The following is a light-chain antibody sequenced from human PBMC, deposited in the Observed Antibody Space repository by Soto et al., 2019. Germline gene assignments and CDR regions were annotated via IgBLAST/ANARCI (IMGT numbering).Light chain of an antibody. CDR1: QSVSSN. J-gene: IGKJ5*01. CDR3: QQYNNWPKT. Sequence: EIVMTQSPANLSVSPGERATLSCRASQSVSSNLAWYQQKPGQAPRLLIYGASTRATGIPARFSGSGSGTEFTLTISSLQSADFAVYYCQQYNNWPKTFGQGTRLEIK. V-gene: IGKV3-15*01. CDR2: GAS.